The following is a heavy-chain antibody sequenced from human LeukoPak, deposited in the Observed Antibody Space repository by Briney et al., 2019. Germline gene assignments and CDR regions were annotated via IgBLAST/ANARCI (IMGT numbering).Heavy chain of an antibody. CDR1: GGSISSSSYY. D-gene: IGHD2-21*02. Sequence: SETLSLTCTVSGGSISSSSYYWGWIRQPPGKGLEWIGSIYYSGSTYYNPSLKSRATISVDTSKNQFSLKLSSVTAADTAVYYCARRGGGDWNFDYWGQGTLVTVSS. J-gene: IGHJ4*02. CDR3: ARRGGGDWNFDY. V-gene: IGHV4-39*01. CDR2: IYYSGST.